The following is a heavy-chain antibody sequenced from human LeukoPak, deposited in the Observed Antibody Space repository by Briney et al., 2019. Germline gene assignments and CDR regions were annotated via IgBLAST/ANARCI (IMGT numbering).Heavy chain of an antibody. CDR1: GGSISSGGYY. D-gene: IGHD3-22*01. Sequence: PSETLSLTCTVSGGSISSGGYYWSWIRQHPGKGLEWIGYIYYSGSTYYNPSLKSRVTISVDTSKNQFSLKLSSVTAADTAVYYCARGSRDSPILPHFDYWGQGTLVTVSS. CDR2: IYYSGST. J-gene: IGHJ4*02. V-gene: IGHV4-31*03. CDR3: ARGSRDSPILPHFDY.